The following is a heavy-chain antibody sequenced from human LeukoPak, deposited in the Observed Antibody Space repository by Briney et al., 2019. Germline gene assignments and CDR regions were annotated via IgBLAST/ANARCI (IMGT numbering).Heavy chain of an antibody. J-gene: IGHJ6*02. CDR3: ARDVVGYTAMVARRYGMDV. Sequence: GASVKVSCKASGYTFTSYYMHWVRQAPGQGLEWMGIINPSGGSTSYAQKFQGRVTMTRDTSTSTVYMELSSLRSEDTAVYYCARDVVGYTAMVARRYGMDVWGQGTTVTVSS. D-gene: IGHD5-18*01. V-gene: IGHV1-46*01. CDR1: GYTFTSYY. CDR2: INPSGGST.